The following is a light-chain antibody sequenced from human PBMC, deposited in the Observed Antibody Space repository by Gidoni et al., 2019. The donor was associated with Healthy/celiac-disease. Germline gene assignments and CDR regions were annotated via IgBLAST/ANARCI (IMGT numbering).Light chain of an antibody. CDR2: RNN. CDR3: AAWEDSLSGVV. Sequence: QSVLTQPPSASGTPGQRVTISCAGRSSNIGSNYVYWYQQLPGTTPKLLIYRNNQRTSGVPDRFSGSKSGTSASLAISVRRYEDEADYYWAAWEDSLSGVVFGGGTKLTVL. V-gene: IGLV1-47*01. CDR1: SSNIGSNY. J-gene: IGLJ2*01.